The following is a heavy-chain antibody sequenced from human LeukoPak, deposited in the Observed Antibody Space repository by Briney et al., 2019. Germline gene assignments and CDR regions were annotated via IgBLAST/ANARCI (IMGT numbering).Heavy chain of an antibody. CDR1: GFTFSSYW. CDR2: IKQDGSEK. CDR3: ARSYDSSGYLFDY. V-gene: IGHV3-7*01. D-gene: IGHD3-22*01. J-gene: IGHJ4*02. Sequence: GGSLRLSCAASGFTFSSYWMSWVRQAPGKGLEWVANIKQDGSEKYYVDSVKGRFTISRDNAKNSLYLQMNSLRAEDTAVYYCARSYDSSGYLFDYWGQGTLATVSS.